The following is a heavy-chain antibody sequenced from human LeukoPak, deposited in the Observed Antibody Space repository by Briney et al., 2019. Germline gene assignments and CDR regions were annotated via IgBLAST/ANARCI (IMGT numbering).Heavy chain of an antibody. Sequence: GVSLSLSCAACGFTFSSYEMRWVRQAAGKGLKWVSAFSGSGVSKHYPDSPKGRFTISRENSKNNLYLQMNSLTAEATAVYYCAKFGGLQLWLPSYYYYMDVWGKGTTVTVSS. CDR3: AKFGGLQLWLPSYYYYMDV. J-gene: IGHJ6*03. CDR2: FSGSGVSK. CDR1: GFTFSSYE. D-gene: IGHD5-18*01. V-gene: IGHV3-23*01.